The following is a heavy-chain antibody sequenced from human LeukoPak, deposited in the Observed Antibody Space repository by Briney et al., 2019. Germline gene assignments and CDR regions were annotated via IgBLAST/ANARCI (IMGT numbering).Heavy chain of an antibody. Sequence: ASVKVSCKASGYTFTSYGISWVRQAPGQGLEWMGWISAYNGNTNYAQKLQGRVTMTTDTSTSTAYMELRSLRSDDTAVYYCARGPTHDFWSPEKYNWFDPWGQGTLVTVSS. CDR2: ISAYNGNT. CDR1: GYTFTSYG. D-gene: IGHD3-3*01. V-gene: IGHV1-18*01. J-gene: IGHJ5*02. CDR3: ARGPTHDFWSPEKYNWFDP.